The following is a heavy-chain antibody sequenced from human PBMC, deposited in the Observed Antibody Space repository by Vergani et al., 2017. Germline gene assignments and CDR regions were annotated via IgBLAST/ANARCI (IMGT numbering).Heavy chain of an antibody. CDR2: IYYSGST. J-gene: IGHJ6*03. Sequence: QVQLQESGPGLVKPSETLSLTCTVSGGSISSYYWSWIRQPPGKGLEWIGYIYYSGSTNYNPSLKSRVTISVDTSKNQFSLKLSSVTAADTAVYYCARDRYSYGYDYYYYYMDVWGKGTTVTVSS. CDR1: GGSISSYY. D-gene: IGHD5-18*01. V-gene: IGHV4-59*01. CDR3: ARDRYSYGYDYYYYYMDV.